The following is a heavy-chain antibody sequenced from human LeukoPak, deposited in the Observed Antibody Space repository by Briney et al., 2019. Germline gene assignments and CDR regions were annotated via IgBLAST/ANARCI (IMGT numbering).Heavy chain of an antibody. CDR3: ARIISTGRFRLDY. V-gene: IGHV6-1*01. CDR2: TYYRSKWYF. J-gene: IGHJ4*01. Sequence: SQTLSLTCAIAGDSVSSNSAAWSWIRQSPSRGLGWLGRTYYRSKWYFDYAVSVGGRITINPKTSKNQFSLRLKSLTPEVTAVDNYARIISTGRFRLDYWGQGTLVTVSS. D-gene: IGHD3-22*01. CDR1: GDSVSSNSAA.